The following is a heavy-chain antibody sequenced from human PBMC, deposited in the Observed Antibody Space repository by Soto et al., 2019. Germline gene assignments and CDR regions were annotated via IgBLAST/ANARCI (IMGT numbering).Heavy chain of an antibody. J-gene: IGHJ4*02. Sequence: SLRLSCAASGFTFSIYTMNWVRQAPGKGLEWVSSISSTSSTIYYVDSVKGRFTISRDNAKKSLYLQMNSLRAEDTAVYYCAREGLYGSESYKAFYWGQGTLVTVSS. CDR3: AREGLYGSESYKAFY. V-gene: IGHV3-48*01. CDR2: ISSTSSTI. CDR1: GFTFSIYT. D-gene: IGHD3-10*01.